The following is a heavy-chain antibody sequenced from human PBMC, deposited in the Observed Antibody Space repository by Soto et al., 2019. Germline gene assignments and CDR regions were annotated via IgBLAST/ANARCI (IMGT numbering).Heavy chain of an antibody. Sequence: QVHLQESGPRLVKSSETLSLTCTVSGASIHSYYWTWIRQPPGKALECIGYSHHSGSTNYNSALESRVTMSVDTSRNQFSLKLNSVTAAYTAVHFCATGSRSSSSDAFDFWGQGTMVTVSS. V-gene: IGHV4-59*01. CDR1: GASIHSYY. D-gene: IGHD2-15*01. CDR2: SHHSGST. CDR3: ATGSRSSSSDAFDF. J-gene: IGHJ3*01.